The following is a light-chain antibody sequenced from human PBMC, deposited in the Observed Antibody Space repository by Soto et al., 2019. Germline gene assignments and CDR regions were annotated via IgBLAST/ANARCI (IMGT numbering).Light chain of an antibody. V-gene: IGKV1-9*01. CDR1: QGISSY. CDR3: QQLKKYPLT. J-gene: IGKJ4*01. CDR2: DAP. Sequence: IQLTQSPSSLSAYVGDRVTITCRASQGISSYLGWYQQKPGKAPKLLIYDAPTLQSGVPSRFSGSGSGTDFTLTITSLQAEDFATYYCQQLKKYPLTFGGGTKVEIK.